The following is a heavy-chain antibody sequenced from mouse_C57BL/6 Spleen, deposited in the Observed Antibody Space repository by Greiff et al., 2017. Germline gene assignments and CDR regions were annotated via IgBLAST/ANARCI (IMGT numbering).Heavy chain of an antibody. CDR3: SGVYYYGSFHYFDY. V-gene: IGHV14-3*01. J-gene: IGHJ2*01. Sequence: EVQLQQSVAELVRPGASVKLSCPASGFNIKNTYMPSVKQRPEQGLEWIGRIDPAKGNTKYAPKVQGKATRTADTSSHTAYLQLSSLTSEDTAIYYCSGVYYYGSFHYFDYWGQGTTLTVSS. CDR2: IDPAKGNT. CDR1: GFNIKNTY. D-gene: IGHD1-1*01.